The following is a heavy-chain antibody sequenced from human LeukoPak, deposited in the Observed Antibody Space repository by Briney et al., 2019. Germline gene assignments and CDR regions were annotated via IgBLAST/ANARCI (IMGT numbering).Heavy chain of an antibody. D-gene: IGHD3-10*01. CDR2: IFYSGST. J-gene: IGHJ3*02. CDR3: AKSNGYGLVDI. Sequence: GSLRLSCAASGFTFDDYAMHWVRQAPGKGLEWIGNIFYSGSTYYSPSLKRRVTISLDTSRNQFSLKLNSVTAADTAVYYCAKSNGYGLVDIWGQGTVVTVSS. CDR1: GFTFDDYA. V-gene: IGHV4-59*12.